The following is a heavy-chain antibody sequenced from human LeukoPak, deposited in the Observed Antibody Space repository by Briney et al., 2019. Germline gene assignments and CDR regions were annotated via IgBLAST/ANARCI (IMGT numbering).Heavy chain of an antibody. J-gene: IGHJ3*02. D-gene: IGHD6-13*01. V-gene: IGHV3-53*01. CDR3: ARDEPVAAAGWFAFDI. Sequence: GGSLRLSCAASGFSVSSNYMSWVRQAPGKGLEWVSVIYSGGNTYYADSVKGRFTISRDNSKNTMYLQINSLRADDTAVYYCARDEPVAAAGWFAFDIWGQGTMVTVSS. CDR1: GFSVSSNY. CDR2: IYSGGNT.